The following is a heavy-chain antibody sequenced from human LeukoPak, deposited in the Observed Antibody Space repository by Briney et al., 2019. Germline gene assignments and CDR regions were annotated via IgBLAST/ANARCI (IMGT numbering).Heavy chain of an antibody. J-gene: IGHJ4*02. V-gene: IGHV4-61*02. CDR1: VDSISSDNYY. CDR2: IYTSGST. Sequence: NASETLSLTCTVSVDSISSDNYYWTWIRQPAGKGLEWIGRIYTSGSTNYNPSLKSRVTISIDTSQNQFSLKLSSVTAADTALYYCARGRPGNYFDYWGQGTLVTVSS. CDR3: ARGRPGNYFDY.